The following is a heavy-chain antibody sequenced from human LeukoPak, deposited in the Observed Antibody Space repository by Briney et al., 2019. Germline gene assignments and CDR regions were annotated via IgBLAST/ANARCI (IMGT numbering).Heavy chain of an antibody. Sequence: SETLSLTCAVYGGSFSGYYWSWIRQPPGKGLEWIGEINHSGSTNYNPSLKSRVTISVDTSKNQFSLKLSSVTAADTAVYYCARVGRGATTRGRIDYWGQGTLVTVSS. J-gene: IGHJ4*02. CDR1: GGSFSGYY. CDR3: ARVGRGATTRGRIDY. V-gene: IGHV4-34*01. CDR2: INHSGST. D-gene: IGHD4/OR15-4a*01.